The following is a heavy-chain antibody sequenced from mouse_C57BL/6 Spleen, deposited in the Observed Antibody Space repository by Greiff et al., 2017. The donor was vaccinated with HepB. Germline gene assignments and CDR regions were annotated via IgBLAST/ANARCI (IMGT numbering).Heavy chain of an antibody. V-gene: IGHV5-16*01. Sequence: EVKLMESEGGLVQPGSSMKLSCTASGFTFSDYYMAWVRQVPEKGLEWVANINYDGSSTYYLDSLKSRFIISRDNAKNILYLQMSSLKSEDTATYYCAREGTDNYFDYWGQGTTLTVSS. D-gene: IGHD4-1*01. CDR3: AREGTDNYFDY. J-gene: IGHJ2*01. CDR2: INYDGSST. CDR1: GFTFSDYY.